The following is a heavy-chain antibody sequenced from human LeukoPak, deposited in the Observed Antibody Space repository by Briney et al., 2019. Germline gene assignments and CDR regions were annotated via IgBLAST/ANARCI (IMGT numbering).Heavy chain of an antibody. J-gene: IGHJ4*02. CDR2: IYHSGST. D-gene: IGHD3-3*01. CDR3: ARARYDFWSGYPTALDY. Sequence: SETLSLTCTVSGGSISSGGYYWSWIRQPPGKGLEWIGYIYHSGSTYYNPSLKSRVTISVDRSKNQFSLKLSSVTAADTAVYYCARARYDFWSGYPTALDYWGQGTLVTVSS. V-gene: IGHV4-30-2*01. CDR1: GGSISSGGYY.